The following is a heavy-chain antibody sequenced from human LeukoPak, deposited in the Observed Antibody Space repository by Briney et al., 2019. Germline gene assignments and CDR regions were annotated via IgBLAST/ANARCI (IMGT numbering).Heavy chain of an antibody. V-gene: IGHV3-30*18. J-gene: IGHJ4*02. CDR2: TSYDGSNK. D-gene: IGHD3-22*01. CDR1: GFTFSSYG. CDR3: AKIPFPYYYDSSGPY. Sequence: GGSLRLSCAAFGFTFSSYGMHWVRQAPGKGLEWVAVTSYDGSNKYYADSVKGRFTIPRDNSKNTLYLQMNSLRAADTAVYYCAKIPFPYYYDSSGPYWGQGTLVTVSS.